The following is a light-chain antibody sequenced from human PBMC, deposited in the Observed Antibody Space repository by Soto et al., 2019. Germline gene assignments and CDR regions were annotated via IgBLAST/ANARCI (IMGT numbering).Light chain of an antibody. Sequence: QMTQSPSSLFASVGDRVTITCRASQSISSHLNWYQQKVGQTPLLLIYAASTLQSEVPPRFSGSGSGTEFTLTISGLQREDFATYYCQQSHSAPLTFGGGTKIQI. CDR3: QQSHSAPLT. CDR2: AAS. J-gene: IGKJ4*01. CDR1: QSISSH. V-gene: IGKV1-39*01.